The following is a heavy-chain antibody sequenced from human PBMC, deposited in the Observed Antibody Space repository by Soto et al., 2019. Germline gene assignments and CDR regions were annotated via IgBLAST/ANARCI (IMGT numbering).Heavy chain of an antibody. CDR2: ISAYNGDT. CDR1: GYTFSNYG. J-gene: IGHJ4*02. Sequence: SVKVSCTASGYTFSNYGVSWVRQAPGQGLEWMGWISAYNGDTNYAQKLQGRVTMTTDTSTSTAYMELRSLRSDDTAVYYRAIWFYYDSSGYENLDYWGQGTQVTVSS. D-gene: IGHD3-22*01. CDR3: AIWFYYDSSGYENLDY. V-gene: IGHV1-18*04.